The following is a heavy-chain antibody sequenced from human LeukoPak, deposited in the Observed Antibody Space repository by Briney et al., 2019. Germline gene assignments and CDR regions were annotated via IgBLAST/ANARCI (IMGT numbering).Heavy chain of an antibody. V-gene: IGHV3-21*01. CDR1: GFTFSSYT. D-gene: IGHD2-8*01. CDR3: AREGIVLMFSNFDY. Sequence: PGGSLRLSCAASGFTFSSYTMNWVRQAPGKGLEWVSSISSSSSYISYADSVKGRFTISRDNAKNSLSLQMNSLRAEDTAVYYCAREGIVLMFSNFDYWGQGTLVTVSS. CDR2: ISSSSSYI. J-gene: IGHJ4*02.